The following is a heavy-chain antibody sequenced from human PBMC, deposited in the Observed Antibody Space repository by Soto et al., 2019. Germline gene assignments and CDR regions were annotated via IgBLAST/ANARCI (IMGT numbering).Heavy chain of an antibody. CDR3: AGRGYSYGYGLYC. V-gene: IGHV4-39*01. CDR2: IYYSGST. CDR1: GGSISSSSYY. Sequence: SDTLSLTCTVSGGSISSSSYYWGWIRQPPGKGLEWIGSIYYSGSTYYNPSLKSRVTISVDTSKNQFSLKLSSVTAADTAVYYCAGRGYSYGYGLYCWGQGTLVTVSS. D-gene: IGHD5-18*01. J-gene: IGHJ4*02.